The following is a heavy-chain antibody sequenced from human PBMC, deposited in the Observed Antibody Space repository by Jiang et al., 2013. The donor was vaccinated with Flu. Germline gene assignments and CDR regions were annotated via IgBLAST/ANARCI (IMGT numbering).Heavy chain of an antibody. V-gene: IGHV3-15*01. J-gene: IGHJ1*01. D-gene: IGHD3-22*01. CDR2: IKSKTDGGTT. Sequence: QLVESGGGLVKPGGSLRLSCAASGFTFSNAWMSWVRQAPGKGLEWVGRIKSKTDGGTTDYAAPVKGRFTISRDDSKNTLYLQMNSLKTEDTAVYYCTTGNVGGYYYRIGYFQHWGQGTLVTVSS. CDR3: TTGNVGGYYYRIGYFQH. CDR1: GFTFSNAW.